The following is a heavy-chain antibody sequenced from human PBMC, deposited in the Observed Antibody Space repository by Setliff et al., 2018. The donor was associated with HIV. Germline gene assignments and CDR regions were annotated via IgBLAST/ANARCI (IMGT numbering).Heavy chain of an antibody. CDR3: ARGFFSRTYFDY. Sequence: SETLSLTCAVYGGSFSGYYWSCIRQPPGKGLEWIGQVTHGGSTNYNPSLKSRVTISVDTSKNQFSLKLYSVTAADTAVYYCARGFFSRTYFDYWGPGTLVTVSS. J-gene: IGHJ4*02. CDR2: VTHGGST. V-gene: IGHV4-34*01. CDR1: GGSFSGYY.